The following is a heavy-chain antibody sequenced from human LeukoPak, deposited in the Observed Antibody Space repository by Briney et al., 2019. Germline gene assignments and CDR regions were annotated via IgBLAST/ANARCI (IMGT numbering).Heavy chain of an antibody. CDR2: IYHSGST. V-gene: IGHV4-30-2*01. J-gene: IGHJ4*02. CDR3: ARDAAGSGRDYFDY. CDR1: GGSISSGGYY. Sequence: PSETLSLTCTVSGGSISSGGYYWSWIRQPPGKGLEWIGYIYHSGSTYYNPSLKSRVTISVDRSKNQFSLKLSSVTAADTAVYYCARDAAGSGRDYFDYWGQGTLVTVSS. D-gene: IGHD3-10*01.